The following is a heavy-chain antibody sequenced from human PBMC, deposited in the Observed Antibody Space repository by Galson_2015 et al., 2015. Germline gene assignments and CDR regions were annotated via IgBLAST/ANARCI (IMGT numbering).Heavy chain of an antibody. J-gene: IGHJ4*02. Sequence: KFQGRVTITRDTSASTAYMELSSLRSEDTAVYYCARNYCSSTSCYGDFDYWGQGTLVTVSS. D-gene: IGHD2-2*01. V-gene: IGHV1-3*01. CDR3: ARNYCSSTSCYGDFDY.